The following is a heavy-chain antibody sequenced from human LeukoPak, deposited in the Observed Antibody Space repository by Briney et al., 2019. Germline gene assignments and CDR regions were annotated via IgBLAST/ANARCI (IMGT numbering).Heavy chain of an antibody. D-gene: IGHD3-3*01. CDR3: AKFWSDRPDDAFDI. V-gene: IGHV3-7*01. Sequence: PGGSLRLSCAASGFTFSSYWMSWVRQAPGKGLEWVANIKQDGSEKYYVDSVKGRFTISRDNAKNSLYLQMNSLRAEDTAVYYCAKFWSDRPDDAFDIWGQGTMVTVSS. J-gene: IGHJ3*02. CDR1: GFTFSSYW. CDR2: IKQDGSEK.